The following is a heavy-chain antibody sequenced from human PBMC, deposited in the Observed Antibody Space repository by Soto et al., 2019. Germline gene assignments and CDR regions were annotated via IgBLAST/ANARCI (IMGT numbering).Heavy chain of an antibody. J-gene: IGHJ5*02. V-gene: IGHV5-10-1*03. CDR3: ARHGIYCTNGVCYTSNWFDP. D-gene: IGHD2-8*01. CDR2: IDPSDSYT. CDR1: GYSFTSYW. Sequence: EVQLVQSGAEVKKPGESLRISCKGSGYSFTSYWISWVRQMPGKGLEWMGRIDPSDSYTNYSPSFQGHVTISADKSISTAYLQWSSLKASDTAMYYCARHGIYCTNGVCYTSNWFDPWGQGTLVTVSS.